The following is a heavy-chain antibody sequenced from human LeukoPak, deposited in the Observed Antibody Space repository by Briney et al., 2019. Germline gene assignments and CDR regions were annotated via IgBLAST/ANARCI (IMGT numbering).Heavy chain of an antibody. V-gene: IGHV3-11*04. CDR2: ISSSGSII. CDR1: GFTFSDYY. CDR3: ARDGGAVLTRGYYYYMDV. J-gene: IGHJ6*03. D-gene: IGHD4-23*01. Sequence: GGSLRLSCAASGFTFSDYYMSWIRQAPGKGLEWVSYISSSGSIIYYAGSVRGRFTLSRVNVKNSLYLKMNSLRAEDTALYYCARDGGAVLTRGYYYYMDVWGKGTTVTVSS.